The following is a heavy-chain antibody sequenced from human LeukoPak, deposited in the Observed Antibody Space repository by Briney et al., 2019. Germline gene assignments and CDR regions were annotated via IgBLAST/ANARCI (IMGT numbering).Heavy chain of an antibody. Sequence: AGGSLRLSCAATGLTLSRYAVNCARQAPGKGLEWVSTIGSSGTSTFYADSVKGRFTISRDNSKDTLYLQLSKLRAEDTAVYYCDRGDNGWGQGTLVTVSS. V-gene: IGHV3-23*01. CDR3: DRGDNG. CDR1: GLTLSRYA. D-gene: IGHD3-10*01. J-gene: IGHJ4*02. CDR2: IGSSGTST.